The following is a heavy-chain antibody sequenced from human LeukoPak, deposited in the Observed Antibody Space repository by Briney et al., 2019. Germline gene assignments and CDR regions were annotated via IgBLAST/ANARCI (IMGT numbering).Heavy chain of an antibody. Sequence: GGSLRISCAASGFTFSSYWMHGVRQAPGKGLVWVSRINSDGSGTNYADSVKGRFTISRDNAKNTLYLQMNSLRAENTAVYYCATSTLSRRGGSCYLDYWGQGTLVNVSS. D-gene: IGHD2-15*01. CDR3: ATSTLSRRGGSCYLDY. J-gene: IGHJ4*02. V-gene: IGHV3-74*01. CDR1: GFTFSSYW. CDR2: INSDGSGT.